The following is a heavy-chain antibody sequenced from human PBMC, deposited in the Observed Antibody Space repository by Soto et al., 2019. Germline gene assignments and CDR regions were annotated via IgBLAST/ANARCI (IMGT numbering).Heavy chain of an antibody. CDR3: ARTNRGVIRNYYYGMDV. D-gene: IGHD3-10*01. V-gene: IGHV5-51*01. Sequence: GESLKISCKGSGYSFTSYWIGWVRQMPGKGLEWMGIIYPGDSDTRYSPSFQGQVTISAVKSISTAYLQWSSLKASDTAMYYCARTNRGVIRNYYYGMDVWGQGTTVTVSS. J-gene: IGHJ6*02. CDR2: IYPGDSDT. CDR1: GYSFTSYW.